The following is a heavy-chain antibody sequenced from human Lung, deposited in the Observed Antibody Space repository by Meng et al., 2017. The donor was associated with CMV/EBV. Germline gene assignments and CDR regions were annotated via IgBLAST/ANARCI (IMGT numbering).Heavy chain of an antibody. V-gene: IGHV3-49*04. CDR3: ARGTYISGWYYYYYYYARDV. CDR1: GFTFSNST. CDR2: IRSKAFGGTT. D-gene: IGHD6-19*01. J-gene: IGHJ6*02. Sequence: GGSLRLSCTASGFTFSNSTMSWVRQAPGKGLEWVGFIRSKAFGGTTEYAASVKGRFTISRDDSKGIACLQMNSLKVEDTAVYYCARGTYISGWYYYYYYYARDVWGQGTTVTVSS.